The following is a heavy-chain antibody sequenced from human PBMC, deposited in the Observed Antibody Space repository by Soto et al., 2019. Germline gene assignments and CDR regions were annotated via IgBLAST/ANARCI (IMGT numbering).Heavy chain of an antibody. CDR2: IYYSGST. Sequence: QVQLQESGPGLVKPSQTLSLTCTVSGGSISSGGYYWSWIRQHPGRGLEWIGYIYYSGSTYYNPSLKSRVTISVDTSKNQFSLKLSSVTAADTAVYYCARDLRFRGFYGMDVWGQGTTVTVSS. CDR1: GGSISSGGYY. V-gene: IGHV4-31*03. J-gene: IGHJ6*02. D-gene: IGHD3-10*01. CDR3: ARDLRFRGFYGMDV.